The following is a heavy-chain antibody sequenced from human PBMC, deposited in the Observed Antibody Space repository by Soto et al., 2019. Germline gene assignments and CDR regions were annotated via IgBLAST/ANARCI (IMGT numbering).Heavy chain of an antibody. J-gene: IGHJ4*02. V-gene: IGHV3-74*01. CDR2: IESDGSRT. CDR3: ARSHLYYESSGYPDY. CDR1: GFTFSNHR. D-gene: IGHD3-22*01. Sequence: PGGFLRLSCAASGFTFSNHRMHWVRQVPGKGLVWVSCIESDGSRTTYADSVKGRFTISRDNAKNTVYLQMNSLRAEDTAVYYCARSHLYYESSGYPDYWGQGTLVTVSS.